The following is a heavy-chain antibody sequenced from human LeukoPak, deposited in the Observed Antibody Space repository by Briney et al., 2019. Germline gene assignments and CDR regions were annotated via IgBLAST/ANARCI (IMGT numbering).Heavy chain of an antibody. CDR2: IWYDGSNK. J-gene: IGHJ4*02. CDR3: ARAPYGGNSLDY. V-gene: IGHV3-33*08. Sequence: GGSLRLSCAASGFTFSSQWMSWVRQAPGKGLEWVAVIWYDGSNKYYADSVKGRFTISRDNSKNTLYLQMNSLRAEDTAVYYCARAPYGGNSLDYWGQGTLVTVSS. D-gene: IGHD4-23*01. CDR1: GFTFSSQW.